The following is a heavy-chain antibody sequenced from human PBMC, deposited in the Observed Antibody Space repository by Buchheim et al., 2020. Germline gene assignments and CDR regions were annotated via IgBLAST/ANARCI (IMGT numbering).Heavy chain of an antibody. CDR1: GFTFNIFG. CDR3: AKDLSQRIYYYYCGMDV. CDR2: IRFDATKT. J-gene: IGHJ6*02. V-gene: IGHV3-30*02. Sequence: QVQLVESGGGVVQPGRSLRLSCAASGFTFNIFGMHWVRQAPGKGLEWVAFIRFDATKTYYADSVKGRFTISRDNSKNPLYLEMNSLRAEDTAVYYCAKDLSQRIYYYYCGMDVWGQGTT. D-gene: IGHD2/OR15-2a*01.